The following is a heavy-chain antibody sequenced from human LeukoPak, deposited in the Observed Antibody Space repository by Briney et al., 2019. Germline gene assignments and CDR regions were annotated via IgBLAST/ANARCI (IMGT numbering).Heavy chain of an antibody. CDR3: ARAAHIVVVTAIYYFDY. V-gene: IGHV4-31*03. CDR2: IYYSGST. D-gene: IGHD2-21*02. CDR1: GSSISSGGYY. J-gene: IGHJ4*02. Sequence: SETLSLTCTVSGSSISSGGYYWSWIRQHPGKGLEWIGYIYYSGSTYYNPSLKSRVTISVDTSKNQFSLKLSSVTAADTAVYYCARAAHIVVVTAIYYFDYWGQGTLVTVSS.